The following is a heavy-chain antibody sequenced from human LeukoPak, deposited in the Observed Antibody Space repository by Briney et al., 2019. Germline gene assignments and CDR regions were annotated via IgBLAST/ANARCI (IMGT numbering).Heavy chain of an antibody. J-gene: IGHJ5*02. CDR2: IKKKTDGGTA. D-gene: IGHD4-17*01. V-gene: IGHV3-15*01. CDR3: STLDDYGRT. CDR1: GFTFSNVW. Sequence: GGSLRLSCAASGFTFSNVWMSWVRQAPGKGLEWVGRIKKKTDGGTAEYAAPVKGRFSISRDDSKNTLYLQMNSLKVEDTAVYYCSTLDDYGRTWGQGTLVTVSS.